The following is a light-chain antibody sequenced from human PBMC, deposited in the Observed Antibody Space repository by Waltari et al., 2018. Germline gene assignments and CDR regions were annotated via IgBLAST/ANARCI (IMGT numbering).Light chain of an antibody. CDR3: CSYGGSSWV. CDR1: SSDVGGYNY. CDR2: DVT. J-gene: IGLJ3*02. Sequence: QSALTQPRSVSGSPGQSVTISCTGTSSDVGGYNYVSWYQHLPGKAPKLIIYDVTKWPLCVPFCVSGSKYGTTASLTIFRLLGEDEADYYCCSYGGSSWVFGGGTKLTVL. V-gene: IGLV2-11*01.